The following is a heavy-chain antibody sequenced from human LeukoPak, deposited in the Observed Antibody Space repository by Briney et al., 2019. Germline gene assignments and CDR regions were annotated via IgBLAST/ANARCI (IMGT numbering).Heavy chain of an antibody. V-gene: IGHV1-8*02. CDR3: ARDARRGVELKAFDI. D-gene: IGHD1-7*01. CDR1: GGTFSSYA. CDR2: MDPNSGNT. Sequence: ASVKVSCKASGGTFSSYAISRVRQATGQGLEWMGWMDPNSGNTGYAQKFQGRATMTRNTSISTAYMELSSLRSEDTAVYYCARDARRGVELKAFDIWGQGTMVTASS. J-gene: IGHJ3*02.